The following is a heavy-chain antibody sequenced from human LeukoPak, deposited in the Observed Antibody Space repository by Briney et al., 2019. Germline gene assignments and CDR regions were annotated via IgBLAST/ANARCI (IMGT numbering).Heavy chain of an antibody. D-gene: IGHD1-26*01. CDR3: AKVVGATTAGLFDY. J-gene: IGHJ4*02. CDR1: GFTFSSYA. Sequence: GGSLRLSCAASGFTFSSYAMSWVRQAPGKGLEGVSAISGSGGSTYYADSVKGRFTISRDNSKNTPYLQMNSLRAEDTAVYYCAKVVGATTAGLFDYWGQGTLVTVSS. CDR2: ISGSGGST. V-gene: IGHV3-23*01.